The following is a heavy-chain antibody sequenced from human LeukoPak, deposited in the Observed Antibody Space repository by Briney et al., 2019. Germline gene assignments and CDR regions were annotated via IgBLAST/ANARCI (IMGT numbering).Heavy chain of an antibody. CDR1: GGTFSSYA. CDR2: IIPIFGTA. Sequence: SVKVSCKASGGTFSSYAISWVRQAPGQGLEWMGGIIPIFGTANYAQKFQGRVTITADESTSTAHMELSSLRSEDTAVYYCARKGYSYGFAPWVEREYYYGMDVWGQGTTVTVSS. CDR3: ARKGYSYGFAPWVEREYYYGMDV. V-gene: IGHV1-69*13. D-gene: IGHD5-18*01. J-gene: IGHJ6*02.